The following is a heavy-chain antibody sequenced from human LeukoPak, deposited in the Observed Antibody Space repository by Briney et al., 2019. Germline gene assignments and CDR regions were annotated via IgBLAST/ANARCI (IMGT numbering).Heavy chain of an antibody. J-gene: IGHJ5*02. CDR3: ARTQPAGAGNWLDP. D-gene: IGHD6-13*01. CDR2: TYYRSKWYN. V-gene: IGHV6-1*01. CDR1: GDSVSSNSAA. Sequence: SQTLSLTCALSGDSVSSNSAAWNWLRQSPSRGLESLGRTYYRSKWYNDYAVSGKGRINNIPDTSKNQFSLQLNSVTPEDTAVYYCARTQPAGAGNWLDPWGQGTLVTVSS.